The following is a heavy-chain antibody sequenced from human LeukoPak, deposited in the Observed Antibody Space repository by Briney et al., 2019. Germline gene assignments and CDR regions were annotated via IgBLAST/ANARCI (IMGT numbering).Heavy chain of an antibody. D-gene: IGHD4-23*01. J-gene: IGHJ4*02. V-gene: IGHV4-30-4*01. Sequence: TSETLSLTCTVSGDSVSSNPNYWTWIRQPPGKGLEWIGYISYSGSTYYNPSLESRLTISVDTSKNQFSLKLTSVTAADTGIYYCPREGAGNSPLDSWGQGTLVTVSS. CDR3: PREGAGNSPLDS. CDR1: GDSVSSNPNY. CDR2: ISYSGST.